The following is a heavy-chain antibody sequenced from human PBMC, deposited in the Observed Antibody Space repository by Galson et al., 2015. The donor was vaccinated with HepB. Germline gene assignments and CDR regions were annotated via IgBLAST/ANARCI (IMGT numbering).Heavy chain of an antibody. V-gene: IGHV1-2*06. D-gene: IGHD3-9*01. Sequence: SVKVSCKASGYTFTGYYMHWVRQAPGQGLEWMGRINPNSGGTNYAQKFQGRVTMTRDTSISTAYMELSRLRSDDTAVYYCARGGLVGLRYFDWLSYPQYYFDYWGQGTLVTVSS. J-gene: IGHJ4*02. CDR1: GYTFTGYY. CDR3: ARGGLVGLRYFDWLSYPQYYFDY. CDR2: INPNSGGT.